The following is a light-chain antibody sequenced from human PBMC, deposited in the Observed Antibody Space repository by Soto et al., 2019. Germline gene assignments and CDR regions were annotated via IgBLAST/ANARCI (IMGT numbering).Light chain of an antibody. J-gene: IGKJ5*01. V-gene: IGKV1-27*01. CDR1: QGISNY. CDR3: QKYNSDPPT. CDR2: AAS. Sequence: DIQMTQSPSSLSASVGDRVTITCRASQGISNYLAWYQQKPGKLPKLLIYAASTLQSGVPSRFSGSGSGTDFTLTISRLQPEDVETYYCQKYNSDPPTFGQGTRLEIK.